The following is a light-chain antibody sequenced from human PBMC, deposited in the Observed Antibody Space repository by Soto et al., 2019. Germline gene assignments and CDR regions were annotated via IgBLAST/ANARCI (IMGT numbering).Light chain of an antibody. Sequence: QSALTQPPSASGSPGQSVTISCTGTSSDVGAFNYVSWYQQHPGKAPKLMIYDVNKRPSGVPDRFSGSKSGNTASLTVSGLQDEDEAAYYCSSYARNRDVLFGGGTKLTVL. CDR1: SSDVGAFNY. J-gene: IGLJ2*01. CDR2: DVN. V-gene: IGLV2-8*01. CDR3: SSYARNRDVL.